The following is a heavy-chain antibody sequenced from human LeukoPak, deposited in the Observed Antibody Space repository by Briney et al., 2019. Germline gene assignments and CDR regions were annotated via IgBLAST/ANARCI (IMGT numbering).Heavy chain of an antibody. D-gene: IGHD6-13*01. CDR1: GLTFSSYP. Sequence: AGGSLRLSCAASGLTFSSYPMNWVRQTPGKGLEWVSIISGSDGTTHYADSVKGRFTISRDNSKNTLYLQMNSLRPEDTAVYYCAKDGQLGGSSWFTLYFDSWGQGTLVTVSS. CDR3: AKDGQLGGSSWFTLYFDS. V-gene: IGHV3-23*01. J-gene: IGHJ4*02. CDR2: ISGSDGTT.